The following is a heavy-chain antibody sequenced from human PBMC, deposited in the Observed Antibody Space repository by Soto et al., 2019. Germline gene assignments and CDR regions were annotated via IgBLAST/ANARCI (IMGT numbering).Heavy chain of an antibody. CDR1: GGSISDDTYY. Sequence: PETLSLTCTVSGGSISDDTYYWGWIRQPPGKGLEWIGSIYYSGTSSYNPSLKSRVTMSVDTSKKQLSLRLSSVTAADTAVYYCARLHCHSPNCAPLDPWGQGTLVTVSS. CDR3: ARLHCHSPNCAPLDP. D-gene: IGHD2-2*01. J-gene: IGHJ5*02. CDR2: IYYSGTS. V-gene: IGHV4-39*01.